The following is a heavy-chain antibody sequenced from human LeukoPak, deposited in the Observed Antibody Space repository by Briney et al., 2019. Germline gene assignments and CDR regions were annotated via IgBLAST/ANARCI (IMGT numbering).Heavy chain of an antibody. CDR1: GGSISRYY. J-gene: IGHJ4*02. CDR2: IYTSGST. CDR3: ARDRVTIFGVVIIRRDY. V-gene: IGHV4-4*07. Sequence: SETLSLTCTVSGGSISRYYWSWIRQPAGKGLEWIGRIYTSGSTNYNPSLKSRVTMSVDTSKNQFSLKLSSVTAADTAVYYCARDRVTIFGVVIIRRDYWGQGTLVTVSS. D-gene: IGHD3-3*01.